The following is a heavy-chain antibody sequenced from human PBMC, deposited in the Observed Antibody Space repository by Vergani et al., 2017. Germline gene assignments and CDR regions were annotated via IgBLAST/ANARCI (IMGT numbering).Heavy chain of an antibody. J-gene: IGHJ4*02. CDR3: AKHFRGWGIDY. CDR2: ISKDGTHD. CDR1: GFGFKNFA. V-gene: IGHV3-30*18. Sequence: QVSLVESGGGVVQPGRSLTLTCSASGFGFKNFAMHWVRQAPGKGLEWVATISKDGTHDYYEPSVRGRFAVSRDNFKNTLYLQMNSLRTDDTVTYYCAKHFRGWGIDYWGQGTQVIVSS. D-gene: IGHD3-16*01.